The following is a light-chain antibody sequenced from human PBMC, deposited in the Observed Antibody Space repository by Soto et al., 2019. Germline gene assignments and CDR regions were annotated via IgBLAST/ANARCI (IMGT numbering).Light chain of an antibody. Sequence: EIVLTQSPGTLSLSPGERATLSCRDSQSVSSSYLAWYQQKPGQAPRLLIYGASSRATGIPDRFSGSGSGTDFTLTISRLEPEDFAVYYCQPYGSSPPYTFGLGTKLEIK. CDR1: QSVSSSY. CDR2: GAS. V-gene: IGKV3-20*01. CDR3: QPYGSSPPYT. J-gene: IGKJ2*01.